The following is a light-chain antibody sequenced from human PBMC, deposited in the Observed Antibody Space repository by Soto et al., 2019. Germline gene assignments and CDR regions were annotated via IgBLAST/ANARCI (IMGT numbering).Light chain of an antibody. Sequence: QSALTQPPSASGSPGQSVTISCTGTSSDFGAYNYVSWYQQYPGKAPKLMIYEVSKRPSGVPYRFSGSKSGNTASLTVSVLQPEDEPDYYCTSYAGSNIWVFGGGTKLTVL. CDR1: SSDFGAYNY. CDR3: TSYAGSNIWV. J-gene: IGLJ3*02. CDR2: EVS. V-gene: IGLV2-8*01.